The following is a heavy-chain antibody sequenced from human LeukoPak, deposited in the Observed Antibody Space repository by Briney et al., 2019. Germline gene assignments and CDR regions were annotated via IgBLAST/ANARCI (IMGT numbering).Heavy chain of an antibody. CDR3: AKGAVTATRKFDY. Sequence: GGSLRLSCAASGFSFHAYTMHWVRQAPGKGLEWVSIISGTGAVTFYADSLKGRFTISRDNSKNTLYLQMNSLRDEDTAVYYCAKGAVTATRKFDYWGQGTLVTVSS. CDR1: GFSFHAYT. V-gene: IGHV3-23*01. D-gene: IGHD2-21*02. CDR2: ISGTGAVT. J-gene: IGHJ4*02.